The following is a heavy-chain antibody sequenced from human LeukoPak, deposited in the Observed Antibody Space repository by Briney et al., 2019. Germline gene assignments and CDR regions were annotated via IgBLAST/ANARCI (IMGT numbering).Heavy chain of an antibody. CDR2: ISAYNGNT. Sequence: ASVKVSCKASGYTFTSYGISWVRQAPGPGLEWMGWISAYNGNTNYAQKLQGRVTMTTDTSTSTAYMELRSLRSDDTAVYYCARDDEYSSGWYGIDYWGQGTLVTVSS. CDR1: GYTFTSYG. CDR3: ARDDEYSSGWYGIDY. V-gene: IGHV1-18*01. D-gene: IGHD6-19*01. J-gene: IGHJ4*02.